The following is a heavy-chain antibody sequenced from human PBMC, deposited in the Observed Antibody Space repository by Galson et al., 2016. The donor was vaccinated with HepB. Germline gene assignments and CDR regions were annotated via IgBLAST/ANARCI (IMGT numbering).Heavy chain of an antibody. Sequence: ETLSLTCAVSGATISNNYWWGWVRQSPEKGLEWIGEIYQSGTANYNPSFTRRATIAVDTSKNQISLRLDSVTAADTAVYYCTRGTLGTSATMAFDYWGQGTLVSVSS. D-gene: IGHD4/OR15-4a*01. CDR3: TRGTLGTSATMAFDY. J-gene: IGHJ4*02. V-gene: IGHV4-4*02. CDR1: GATISNNYW. CDR2: IYQSGTA.